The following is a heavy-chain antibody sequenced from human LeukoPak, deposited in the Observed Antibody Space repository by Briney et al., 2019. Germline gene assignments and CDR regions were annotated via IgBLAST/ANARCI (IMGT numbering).Heavy chain of an antibody. J-gene: IGHJ5*02. CDR3: ARAVAVAGTSSWFDP. V-gene: IGHV3-21*01. Sequence: GGSLRLSCAASGFTFSIYSMTWVRQAPGKGLEWVSSISSSSSYIYYADSVKGRFTISRDNAKNSLYLQMNGLRAEDTAVYYCARAVAVAGTSSWFDPWGQGTLVTVSS. D-gene: IGHD6-19*01. CDR1: GFTFSIYS. CDR2: ISSSSSYI.